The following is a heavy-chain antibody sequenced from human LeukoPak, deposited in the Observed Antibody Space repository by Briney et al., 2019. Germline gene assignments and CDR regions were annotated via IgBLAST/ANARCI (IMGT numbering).Heavy chain of an antibody. V-gene: IGHV3-7*01. Sequence: GGSLRLSCGASGFTFNMYWMTWVRQALGKGLESVAYINKDGSDKYYVDSVKGRFTVSRDNAKNSLYLQMNSLRAEDTAVYYCARDAGYGGNSDYWGQGTLVTVSS. CDR2: INKDGSDK. D-gene: IGHD4-23*01. J-gene: IGHJ4*02. CDR1: GFTFNMYW. CDR3: ARDAGYGGNSDY.